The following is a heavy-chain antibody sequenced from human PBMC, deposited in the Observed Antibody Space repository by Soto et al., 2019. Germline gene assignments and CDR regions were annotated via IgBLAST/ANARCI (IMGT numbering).Heavy chain of an antibody. CDR1: GFTLSGYA. D-gene: IGHD5-18*01. CDR2: ISSSGGST. J-gene: IGHJ6*02. V-gene: IGHV3-64*04. Sequence: GGSLRLSYAASGFTLSGYAMDWVRQAPGKGLEYVSGISSSGGSTYYADSVKGRFTISRDNSKNTLYLQMNSLRAEDTAVYYCARVGGRTLSFPDHGYSYGSGYYYGMDVWGQGTTVTVSS. CDR3: ARVGGRTLSFPDHGYSYGSGYYYGMDV.